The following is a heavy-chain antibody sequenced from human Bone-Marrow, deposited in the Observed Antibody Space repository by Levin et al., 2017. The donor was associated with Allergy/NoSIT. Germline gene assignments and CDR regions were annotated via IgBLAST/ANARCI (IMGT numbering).Heavy chain of an antibody. CDR1: GFNFSIYG. J-gene: IGHJ6*02. CDR3: ARDRTNGILTNYGLDV. Sequence: GESLKISCAASGFNFSIYGMNWVRQAPGKGLEWVSSISSSSSNIYHADSLKGRFTISRDNAKNSLYLQMKSLRAEDTAVYYCARDRTNGILTNYGLDVWGQGTTVTVSS. V-gene: IGHV3-21*04. D-gene: IGHD3-9*01. CDR2: ISSSSSNI.